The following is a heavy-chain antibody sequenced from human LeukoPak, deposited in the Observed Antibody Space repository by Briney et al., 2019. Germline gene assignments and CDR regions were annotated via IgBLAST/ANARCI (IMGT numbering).Heavy chain of an antibody. Sequence: GGSLRLSCAASGFTFDDYAMHWVRQAPGKGLEWVSGITWNSDNIEYADSVKGRFTISRDNAKNSLYLQMNSLRAEDTAVYYCARDMVAGGPDYWGQGTLVTVSS. CDR3: ARDMVAGGPDY. J-gene: IGHJ4*02. CDR1: GFTFDDYA. V-gene: IGHV3-9*01. CDR2: ITWNSDNI. D-gene: IGHD6-19*01.